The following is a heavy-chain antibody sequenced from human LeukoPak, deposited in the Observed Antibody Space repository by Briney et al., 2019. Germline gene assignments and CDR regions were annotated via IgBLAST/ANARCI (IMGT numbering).Heavy chain of an antibody. Sequence: SETLSLTCTVSGGSISSYYWSWIRQPPGKGLEWIGYIYYSGSTNYNPSLKSRVTISVDTSKNQFSLKLSSVTAADTAVYYCARGRNYDFWSGYYRREGAFDIWGQGTMVTVSS. V-gene: IGHV4-59*01. D-gene: IGHD3-3*01. CDR3: ARGRNYDFWSGYYRREGAFDI. CDR2: IYYSGST. CDR1: GGSISSYY. J-gene: IGHJ3*02.